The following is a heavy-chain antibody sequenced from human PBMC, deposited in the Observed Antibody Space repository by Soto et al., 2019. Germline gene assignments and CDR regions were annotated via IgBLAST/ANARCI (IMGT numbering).Heavy chain of an antibody. CDR3: AKGQYYDLSGALDY. V-gene: IGHV3-9*01. Sequence: EVQLVESGGGLVQPGRSLRLSCAASGFTFDDHAMHWVRQAPGKGLEWVSGISWNSGSIGYADSVKGRFTISRDNAENSLSLQMSSLRGEDTALYYCAKGQYYDLSGALDYWGQGTLVSVSS. CDR1: GFTFDDHA. J-gene: IGHJ4*02. CDR2: ISWNSGSI. D-gene: IGHD3-3*01.